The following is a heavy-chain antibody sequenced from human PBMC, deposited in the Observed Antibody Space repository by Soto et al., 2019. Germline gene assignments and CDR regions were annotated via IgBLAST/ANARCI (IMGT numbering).Heavy chain of an antibody. CDR1: GGSISSGNYY. J-gene: IGHJ4*02. CDR2: ISYSGST. V-gene: IGHV4-30-4*01. CDR3: ARAYGGNSGVFDY. Sequence: SETLSLTCTVSGGSISSGNYYWSWIRQPPGKGLEWIGFISYSGSTYYSTSLKSRVTISVDTSQNQFSLNLSSVTAADTAVYYCARAYGGNSGVFDYWGQGTLVTSPQ. D-gene: IGHD4-17*01.